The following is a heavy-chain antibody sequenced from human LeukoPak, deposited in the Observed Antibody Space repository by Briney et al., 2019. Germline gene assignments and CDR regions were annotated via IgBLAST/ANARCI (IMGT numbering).Heavy chain of an antibody. V-gene: IGHV3-30*18. CDR1: GFTSSNYG. CDR2: ISYDGSNK. Sequence: GGSLRLSCATSGFTSSNYGMHWVRQAPGKGLEWVAVISYDGSNKYYADSVKGRFTISRDNSKNALYLQMNSLRPEDAAVYYCANPPLWGQGTLVTVSS. J-gene: IGHJ4*02. CDR3: ANPPL.